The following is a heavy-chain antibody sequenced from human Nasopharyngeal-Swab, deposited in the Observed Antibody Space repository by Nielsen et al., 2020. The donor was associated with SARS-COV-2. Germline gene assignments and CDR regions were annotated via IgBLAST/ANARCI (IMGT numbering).Heavy chain of an antibody. CDR3: ARGGDWTWYFDS. D-gene: IGHD1-1*01. CDR2: IKSKPYGGTT. Sequence: GESLKISCTGSGFTFGDYAMTWFRQAPGKGLEWVSFIKSKPYGGTTESAASVKGRLTISRDDSKSIAYLQMNSLKTEDTAMYYCARGGDWTWYFDSWGQGTPVTVTS. V-gene: IGHV3-49*03. CDR1: GFTFGDYA. J-gene: IGHJ4*02.